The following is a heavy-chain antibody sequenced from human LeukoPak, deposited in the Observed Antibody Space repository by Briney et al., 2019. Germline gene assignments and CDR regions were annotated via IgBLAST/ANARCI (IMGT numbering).Heavy chain of an antibody. D-gene: IGHD6-19*01. CDR3: ARDGVGNRAVALNDY. J-gene: IGHJ4*02. CDR1: GYTFTGYY. Sequence: ASVKVSCKASGYTFTGYYMHWVRQAPGQGLEGMGWINPNSGGTNYAQKFQGRVTMTRDTSISTAYMELSRLRSDDTAVYYCARDGVGNRAVALNDYWGQGTLVTVSS. CDR2: INPNSGGT. V-gene: IGHV1-2*02.